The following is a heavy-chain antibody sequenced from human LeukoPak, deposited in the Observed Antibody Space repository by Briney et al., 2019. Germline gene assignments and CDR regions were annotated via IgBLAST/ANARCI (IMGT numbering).Heavy chain of an antibody. J-gene: IGHJ3*02. CDR3: ARTFSGWNAFDI. Sequence: ASVKVSCKASGYTFTGYYMHWVRQAPGQGLEWMGWINPNSGGTNYAQKFQGRVTMTRDTSISTAYMELSSLRSEDTAVYYCARTFSGWNAFDIWGQGTMVTVSS. CDR2: INPNSGGT. CDR1: GYTFTGYY. D-gene: IGHD6-19*01. V-gene: IGHV1-2*02.